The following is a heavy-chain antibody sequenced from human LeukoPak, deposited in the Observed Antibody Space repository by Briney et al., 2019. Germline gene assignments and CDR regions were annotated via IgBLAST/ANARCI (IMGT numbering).Heavy chain of an antibody. Sequence: SETLSLTCTVSGGSISSGDYYWTWIRQHPGKGLEWIGYIYNSGTTYYNPSLEGRVTISGDTSKNQFSLKLSSVTAADTAVYYCARTAGWSYGFDYWGQGTLVTVSS. CDR3: ARTAGWSYGFDY. V-gene: IGHV4-31*03. J-gene: IGHJ4*02. D-gene: IGHD3-16*01. CDR1: GGSISSGDYY. CDR2: IYNSGTT.